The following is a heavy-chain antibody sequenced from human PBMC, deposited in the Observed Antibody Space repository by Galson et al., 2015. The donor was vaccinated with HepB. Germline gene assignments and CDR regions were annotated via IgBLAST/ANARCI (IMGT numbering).Heavy chain of an antibody. CDR3: ARLSSITIFGVVTPKTYYFDY. Sequence: QSGAEVKKPGESLKISCKGSGYSFTSYWIGWVRQMPGKGLEWMGIIYPGDSDTRYSPSFQGQVTISADKSISTAYLQWSSLKASDTAMYYCARLSSITIFGVVTPKTYYFDYWAREPWSPSPQ. J-gene: IGHJ4*02. CDR1: GYSFTSYW. V-gene: IGHV5-51*03. D-gene: IGHD3-3*01. CDR2: IYPGDSDT.